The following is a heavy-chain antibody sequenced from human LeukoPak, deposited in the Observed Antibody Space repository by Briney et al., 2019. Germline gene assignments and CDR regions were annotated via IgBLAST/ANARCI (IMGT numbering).Heavy chain of an antibody. CDR2: IIPIFGTA. Sequence: ASVKVSCKASGGTFSSYAISWVRQAPGQGLEWMGGIIPIFGTANYAQKFQGRVTITTDESTSTAYMELSSLRSEDTAVYYCAINLGCNWYFDLWGRGALVTVSS. CDR1: GGTFSSYA. CDR3: AINLGCNWYFDL. D-gene: IGHD1-14*01. V-gene: IGHV1-69*05. J-gene: IGHJ2*01.